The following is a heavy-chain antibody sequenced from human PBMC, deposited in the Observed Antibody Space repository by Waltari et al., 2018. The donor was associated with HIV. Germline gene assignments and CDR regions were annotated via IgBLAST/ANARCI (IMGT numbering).Heavy chain of an antibody. J-gene: IGHJ6*02. CDR3: ARDPVDGSGSYRMDV. CDR1: GFLVRTNH. D-gene: IGHD3-10*01. CDR2: MYCGGTT. Sequence: EVQLVESGGGLIQPGGSLRLSCAASGFLVRTNHRTWVRQAHGKGLEWVSLMYCGGTTFYADSVKGRFTISRDTIKNTMYLQMDSLRAEDTAVYYCARDPVDGSGSYRMDVWGQGTTVTVSS. V-gene: IGHV3-53*01.